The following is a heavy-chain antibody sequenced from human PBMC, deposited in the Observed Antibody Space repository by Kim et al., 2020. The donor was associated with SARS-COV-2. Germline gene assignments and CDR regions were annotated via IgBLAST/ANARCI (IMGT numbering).Heavy chain of an antibody. Sequence: NPTLRSRVTISVDTSKNRLSLKLSAVTAADTAVYYCARGRIAAAGRPFDYWGQGTLVTVSS. CDR3: ARGRIAAAGRPFDY. J-gene: IGHJ4*02. D-gene: IGHD6-13*01. V-gene: IGHV4-59*09.